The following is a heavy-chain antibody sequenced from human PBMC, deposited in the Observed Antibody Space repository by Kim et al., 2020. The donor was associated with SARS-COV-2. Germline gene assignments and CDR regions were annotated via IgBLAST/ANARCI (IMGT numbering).Heavy chain of an antibody. V-gene: IGHV3-21*01. CDR1: GFTFSSYS. D-gene: IGHD1-26*01. J-gene: IGHJ6*02. Sequence: GGSLRLSCAASGFTFSSYSMNWVRQAPGKGLEWVSSISSSSSYIYYADSVKGRFTISRDNAKNSLYLQMNSLRAEDTAVYYCARVSGSYGGMDVWGQGTTVTVSS. CDR2: ISSSSSYI. CDR3: ARVSGSYGGMDV.